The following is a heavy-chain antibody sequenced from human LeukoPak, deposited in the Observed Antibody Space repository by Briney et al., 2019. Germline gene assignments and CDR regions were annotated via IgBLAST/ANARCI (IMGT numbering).Heavy chain of an antibody. J-gene: IGHJ4*02. D-gene: IGHD1-26*01. Sequence: ASGKVSCKASGYTFTSYYMHWVRQAPGQGLEWMGMINPSGSSTSYAQKFQGRVTMTRDMSTSTVYMELSSLRSEDTAVYYCARAKWELLQGYYFDYWGQGTLVPVSS. CDR2: INPSGSST. CDR3: ARAKWELLQGYYFDY. V-gene: IGHV1-46*01. CDR1: GYTFTSYY.